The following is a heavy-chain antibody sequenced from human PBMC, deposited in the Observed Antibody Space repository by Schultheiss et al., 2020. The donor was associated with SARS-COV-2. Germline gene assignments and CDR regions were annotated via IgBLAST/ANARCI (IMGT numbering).Heavy chain of an antibody. Sequence: GGSLRLSCAASGFTFSSYSMNWVRQAPGKGLEWVALISYDGSNKYYADSVKGRFTISRDNSKNTLYLQMNSLRAEDTAVYYCARSGRAYQLLGGYFDYWGQGTLVTVSS. CDR3: ARSGRAYQLLGGYFDY. CDR1: GFTFSSYS. J-gene: IGHJ4*02. V-gene: IGHV3-30*03. D-gene: IGHD2-2*01. CDR2: ISYDGSNK.